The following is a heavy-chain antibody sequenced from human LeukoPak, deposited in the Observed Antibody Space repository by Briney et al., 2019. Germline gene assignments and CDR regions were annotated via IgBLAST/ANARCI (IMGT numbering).Heavy chain of an antibody. CDR1: GFTFRHSW. J-gene: IGHJ4*02. D-gene: IGHD1-14*01. Sequence: GGSLRLSCEASGFTFRHSWLSWIRQTPGKGLEWVANIHPDSGDKFYMDSMEGRFTISRDNTKNSLYLQIDNARLDDTGLYYCTRLPRETAGDYWGQGVPVIVSS. CDR3: TRLPRETAGDY. V-gene: IGHV3-7*03. CDR2: IHPDSGDK.